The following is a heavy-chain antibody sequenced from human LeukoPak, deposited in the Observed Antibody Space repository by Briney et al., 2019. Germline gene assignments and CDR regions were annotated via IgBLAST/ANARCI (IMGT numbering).Heavy chain of an antibody. J-gene: IGHJ4*02. D-gene: IGHD2-15*01. CDR3: ARDFFHGHCAGLSCFLLDY. Sequence: GASVKVSCKASGYTFTRYGISWVRQAPGRGLEWMGWISANSGDTNSAQKFQDRVTMTTDTSTSTAYMELRSLRSDDTAVYYCARDFFHGHCAGLSCFLLDYWGQGSLVTVSS. V-gene: IGHV1-18*01. CDR1: GYTFTRYG. CDR2: ISANSGDT.